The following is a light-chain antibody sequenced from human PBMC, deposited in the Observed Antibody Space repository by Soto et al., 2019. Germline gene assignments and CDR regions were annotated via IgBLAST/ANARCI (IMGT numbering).Light chain of an antibody. J-gene: IGKJ2*01. CDR3: QQSYSTPVT. V-gene: IGKV1-39*01. Sequence: DIQMTQSPSSLSASVGDRVTITCRASQSMSSYLNWYQQKPGKAPNLLIYAASSSQSGVPSRFSGSGSGTDFTLNLSSLQPEDFATYYCQQSYSTPVTLGQGTKLEIK. CDR2: AAS. CDR1: QSMSSY.